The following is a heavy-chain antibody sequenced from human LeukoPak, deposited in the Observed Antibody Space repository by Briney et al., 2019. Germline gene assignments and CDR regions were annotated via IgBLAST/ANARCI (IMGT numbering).Heavy chain of an antibody. Sequence: ASVKVSCKASGYTFTDYYMHWVRQAPGQGLEWTGGINPNSGGTKNTQKFQGRVTMTRDTSISTAYMEVSRLRSDDTAVYYCVRAMYCGGDCYYYFDHWGPGTLVTVSS. D-gene: IGHD2-21*02. CDR2: INPNSGGT. CDR3: VRAMYCGGDCYYYFDH. CDR1: GYTFTDYY. V-gene: IGHV1-2*02. J-gene: IGHJ4*02.